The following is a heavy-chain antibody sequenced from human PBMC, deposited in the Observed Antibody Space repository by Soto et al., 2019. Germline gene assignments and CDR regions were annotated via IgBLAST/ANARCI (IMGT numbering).Heavy chain of an antibody. Sequence: EVQLVESGGGLVQPGGSLRLSCAASGFTFSNYWMTWVRQAPGKGLEWVASINQNGGAMHYVDSVKGRFTVSRDNAKNSLYLQVNSLRAEDTAVFYCARVWNDGRFYYWGQGTLVTVSS. CDR2: INQNGGAM. V-gene: IGHV3-7*01. CDR1: GFTFSNYW. J-gene: IGHJ4*02. CDR3: ARVWNDGRFYY. D-gene: IGHD1-1*01.